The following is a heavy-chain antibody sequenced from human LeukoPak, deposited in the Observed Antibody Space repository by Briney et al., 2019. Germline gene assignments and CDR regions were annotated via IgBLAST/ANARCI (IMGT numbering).Heavy chain of an antibody. CDR1: GFTFSSYA. D-gene: IGHD6-19*01. CDR2: ISGSGGST. CDR3: AKGTAYSSGWSRFDY. Sequence: GGSLRLSCAACGFTFSSYAMSWVRQAPGKGLEWVSAISGSGGSTYYADSVKGRFTISRDNSKNTLYLQMNSLRAEDTAVYYCAKGTAYSSGWSRFDYWGQGTLVTVSS. V-gene: IGHV3-23*01. J-gene: IGHJ4*02.